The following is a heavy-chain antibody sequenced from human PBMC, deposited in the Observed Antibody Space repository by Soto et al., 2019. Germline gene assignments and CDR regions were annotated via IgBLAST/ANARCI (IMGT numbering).Heavy chain of an antibody. Sequence: GGSLRLSCAASGFTFSSYAMSWVRQAPGKGLEWVSAISGSGGSTYYADSVKGRFTISRDNSKNTLYLQMNSLRAEDTAVYYCAKDNTGYSSSWYYYYYGMDVWGQGTTVTVS. CDR3: AKDNTGYSSSWYYYYYGMDV. D-gene: IGHD6-13*01. V-gene: IGHV3-23*01. CDR2: ISGSGGST. J-gene: IGHJ6*02. CDR1: GFTFSSYA.